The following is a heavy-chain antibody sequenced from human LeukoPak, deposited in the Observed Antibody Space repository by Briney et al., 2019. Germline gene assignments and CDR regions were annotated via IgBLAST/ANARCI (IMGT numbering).Heavy chain of an antibody. D-gene: IGHD2-21*01. CDR3: ARVKPSGPKNAFDI. J-gene: IGHJ3*02. V-gene: IGHV1-2*02. CDR2: INTNRGGT. CDR1: GYTFTGYD. Sequence: ASVTVSCKASGYTFTGYDMHWVRQAPGQGLEWVGWINTNRGGTNYAQKFQGRVTMTRDTSISTAYMELSRLRSDDTAVYYCARVKPSGPKNAFDIWGEGTMVTVSS.